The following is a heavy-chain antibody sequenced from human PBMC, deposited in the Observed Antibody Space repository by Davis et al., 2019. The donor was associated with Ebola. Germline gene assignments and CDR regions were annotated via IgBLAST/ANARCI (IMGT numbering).Heavy chain of an antibody. V-gene: IGHV6-1*01. CDR2: TYYTSKWFN. CDR1: GDSVSGSSGA. CDR3: VRGWGRSGLDV. D-gene: IGHD3-16*01. J-gene: IGHJ6*02. Sequence: HSQTLSLTCAISGDSVSGSSGAWNWIRQSPSRGLEWLGRTYYTSKWFNHYAESVKSRITINPDTSTNQLSLQLNSVTPEDTAVYYCVRGWGRSGLDVWGQGTTVTVSS.